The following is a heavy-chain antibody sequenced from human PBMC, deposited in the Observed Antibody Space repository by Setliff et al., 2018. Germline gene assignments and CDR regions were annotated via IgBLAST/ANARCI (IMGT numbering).Heavy chain of an antibody. J-gene: IGHJ6*02. Sequence: KPSETLSLTCTVSGGSISPYFWSWIRQPPGKGLEWIGYIYHDGNTNFNPSLKTRVTMSVDTSKNQFALNLRSVTAADTAVYYCVRDRTAYSYGLDVWGQGTTVTSP. CDR2: IYHDGNT. V-gene: IGHV4-59*01. D-gene: IGHD5-18*01. CDR1: GGSISPYF. CDR3: VRDRTAYSYGLDV.